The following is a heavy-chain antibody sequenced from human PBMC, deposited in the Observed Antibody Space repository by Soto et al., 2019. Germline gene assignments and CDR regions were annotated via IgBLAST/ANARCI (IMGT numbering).Heavy chain of an antibody. CDR1: GFTFSNAW. CDR2: VKSKNDGGTT. J-gene: IGHJ4*01. D-gene: IGHD3-22*01. Sequence: PGGSLRLSCAASGFTFSNAWINWVRQAPGKGPEWVGRVKSKNDGGTTDFAAPVKGRFAISRDDSKNMVYLEMNSLQTEDTAIYYCTTDSYITSIIVRFDYWGHGTLVTVS. CDR3: TTDSYITSIIVRFDY. V-gene: IGHV3-15*07.